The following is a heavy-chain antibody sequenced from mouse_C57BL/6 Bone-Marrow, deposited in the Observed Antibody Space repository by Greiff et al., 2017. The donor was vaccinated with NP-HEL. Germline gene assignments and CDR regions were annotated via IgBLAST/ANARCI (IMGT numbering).Heavy chain of an antibody. CDR2: IDPSDSYT. CDR3: ARSASSYSAWFAY. J-gene: IGHJ3*01. V-gene: IGHV1-50*01. Sequence: QVQLQQPGAELVKPGASVKLSCKASGYTFTSYWMQWVKQRPGQGLEWIGEIDPSDSYTNYNQKFKGKATLTVDTSSSTAYMQLRSLTSEDSAVCECARSASSYSAWFAYWGQGTLVTVSA. D-gene: IGHD1-1*01. CDR1: GYTFTSYW.